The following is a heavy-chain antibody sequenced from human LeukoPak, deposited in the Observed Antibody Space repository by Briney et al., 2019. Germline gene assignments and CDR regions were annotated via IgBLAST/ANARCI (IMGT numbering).Heavy chain of an antibody. CDR2: IKQDGNEK. J-gene: IGHJ4*02. CDR3: ARDTLGEGEDANYAVYYFDY. CDR1: GFRFNTYW. Sequence: PGGSLRLSCAASGFRFNTYWMSWVRQAPGKGLEWVANIKQDGNEKYYADSVKGRFTISRDNGKNSLDLQMNSLRADDTAVYYCARDTLGEGEDANYAVYYFDYWGQGTVDTVSS. V-gene: IGHV3-7*01. D-gene: IGHD4/OR15-4a*01.